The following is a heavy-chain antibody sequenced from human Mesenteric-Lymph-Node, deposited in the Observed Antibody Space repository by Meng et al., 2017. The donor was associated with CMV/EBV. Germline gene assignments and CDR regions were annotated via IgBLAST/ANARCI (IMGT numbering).Heavy chain of an antibody. V-gene: IGHV1-18*01. Sequence: CKASGYTFNSYGISWVRQAPGQGLEWMGWINTYNGNTNFAQKFQGGVTMTADTSTDTAYMELRSLRSDDTAVYFCARDRNYGSGGRDLWGQGTLVTVSS. J-gene: IGHJ4*02. D-gene: IGHD3-10*01. CDR3: ARDRNYGSGGRDL. CDR1: GYTFNSYG. CDR2: INTYNGNT.